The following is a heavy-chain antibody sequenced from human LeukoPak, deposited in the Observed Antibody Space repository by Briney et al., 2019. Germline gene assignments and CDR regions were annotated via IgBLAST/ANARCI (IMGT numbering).Heavy chain of an antibody. Sequence: ASVKVSCKASGYTFTSYYMHWVRQAPGQGLEWMGIINPSDGSANSAQKFQGRVTMTRDTSTSTVYMELSSLRSEDTAAYYCARDRGKVVIATYWYFDLWGRGTLVTVSS. V-gene: IGHV1-46*01. J-gene: IGHJ2*01. CDR1: GYTFTSYY. CDR3: ARDRGKVVIATYWYFDL. D-gene: IGHD3-22*01. CDR2: INPSDGSA.